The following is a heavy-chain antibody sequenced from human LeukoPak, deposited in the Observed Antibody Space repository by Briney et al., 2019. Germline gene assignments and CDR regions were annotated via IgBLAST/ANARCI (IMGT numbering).Heavy chain of an antibody. V-gene: IGHV4-59*12. D-gene: IGHD1-26*01. CDR2: IYYSGST. Sequence: SETLSLTCTVSGGSISSYYWSWIRQPPGKGLEWIGYIYYSGSTNYNPSLKSRVTISVDTSKNQFSLKLSSVTAADTAVYYCAREVLIVGADYWGQGTLVTVSS. J-gene: IGHJ4*02. CDR3: AREVLIVGADY. CDR1: GGSISSYY.